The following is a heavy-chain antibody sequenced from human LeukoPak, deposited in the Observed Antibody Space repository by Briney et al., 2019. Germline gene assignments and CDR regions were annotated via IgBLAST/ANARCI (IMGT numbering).Heavy chain of an antibody. CDR1: GFTFSDYD. Sequence: PGGSLRLSCAASGFTFSDYDIHWARQAPGEGLEWLAYVSKDGGVKYYADSVEGRFTASRDNSRNTALLEMNSLRPEDTALYYCARDLMWLVDFWGRGTLLTVSS. J-gene: IGHJ4*02. V-gene: IGHV3-30-3*01. CDR3: ARDLMWLVDF. D-gene: IGHD6-19*01. CDR2: VSKDGGVK.